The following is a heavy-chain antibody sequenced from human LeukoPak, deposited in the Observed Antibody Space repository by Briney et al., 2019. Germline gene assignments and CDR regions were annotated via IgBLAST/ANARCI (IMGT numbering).Heavy chain of an antibody. Sequence: GGSLRLSCAASGFTFSSYAMSWVRQAPGKGLEWVSGITGSGGSTYHADSVKGRFTISKDNSKNTLFLQMSSLRAEDSAIFYCAKGSASGRPYYFDYWGQGILVTVSS. J-gene: IGHJ4*02. CDR2: ITGSGGST. CDR3: AKGSASGRPYYFDY. CDR1: GFTFSSYA. D-gene: IGHD2-15*01. V-gene: IGHV3-23*01.